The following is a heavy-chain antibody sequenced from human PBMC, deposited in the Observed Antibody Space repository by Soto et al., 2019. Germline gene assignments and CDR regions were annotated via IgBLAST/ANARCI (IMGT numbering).Heavy chain of an antibody. D-gene: IGHD6-13*01. CDR2: ISSSGSTI. J-gene: IGHJ3*02. V-gene: IGHV3-11*01. CDR1: GFTFSDYY. Sequence: PGGSLRLSCAASGFTFSDYYMSWIRQAPGKGLEWVSYISSSGSTIYYADSVKGRFTISRDNAKNSLYLQMNSLRAEDTAVYYCATAPRGIARGAFDIWGQGTMVTVSS. CDR3: ATAPRGIARGAFDI.